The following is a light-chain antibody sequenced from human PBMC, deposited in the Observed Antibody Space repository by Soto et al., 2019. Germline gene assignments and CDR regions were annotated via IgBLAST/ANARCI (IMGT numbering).Light chain of an antibody. Sequence: EIVLTHSPGTLSLSPGDRATLSCRASQYINNYLAWYQQKPGQPPRLLIYGASTRAPDIPDRFSASGSGTDFTLTISRLEPEDFVVYICHQYGTSPTTFGQGTRLEIK. V-gene: IGKV3-20*01. CDR2: GAS. CDR3: HQYGTSPTT. CDR1: QYINNY. J-gene: IGKJ5*01.